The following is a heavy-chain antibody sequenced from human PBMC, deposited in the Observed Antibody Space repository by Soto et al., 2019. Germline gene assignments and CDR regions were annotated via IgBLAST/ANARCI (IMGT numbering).Heavy chain of an antibody. CDR3: GRDSGDYYDDSNRPYNAFDK. J-gene: IGHJ3*02. CDR1: GYIFTDHY. CDR2: INPRGGGT. V-gene: IGHV1-46*03. Sequence: QVQLVQSGAEVRKPGASVKVSCKTSGYIFTDHYIQWVRQAPGQGLEWMGMINPRGGGTTYTERCQGRLAMARDTSTSTVYMELSRLIPEDTAVYYCGRDSGDYYDDSNRPYNAFDKVGQGTLVTVSS. D-gene: IGHD3-22*01.